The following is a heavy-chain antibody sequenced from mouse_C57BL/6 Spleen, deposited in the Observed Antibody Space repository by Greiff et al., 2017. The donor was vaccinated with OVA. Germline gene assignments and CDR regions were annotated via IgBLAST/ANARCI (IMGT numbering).Heavy chain of an antibody. CDR3: ARNLLYAMDY. J-gene: IGHJ4*01. CDR2: IWSGGST. CDR1: GFSLTSYG. V-gene: IGHV2-2*01. Sequence: QVQLKESGPGLVQPSQSLSITCTVSGFSLTSYGVHWVRQSPGTGLEWLGVIWSGGSTDYNAAFISRLSISKDNSKSQVFFKMNSLQADDTAIYYCARNLLYAMDYWGQGTSVTVSS.